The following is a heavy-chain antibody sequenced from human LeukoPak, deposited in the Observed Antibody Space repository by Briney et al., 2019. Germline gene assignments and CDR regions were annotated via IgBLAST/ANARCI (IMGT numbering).Heavy chain of an antibody. Sequence: SETLSLTCTVSGGSISSSSYFWGWIRQPPGKGLEWIGSIYYSGSTYYNPSLKSRVTISVDTSKNQFFLKLSSVTAADTAVYYCASPGYSYGISFDYWGQGTLVTVSS. V-gene: IGHV4-39*01. CDR3: ASPGYSYGISFDY. CDR2: IYYSGST. D-gene: IGHD5-18*01. J-gene: IGHJ4*02. CDR1: GGSISSSSYF.